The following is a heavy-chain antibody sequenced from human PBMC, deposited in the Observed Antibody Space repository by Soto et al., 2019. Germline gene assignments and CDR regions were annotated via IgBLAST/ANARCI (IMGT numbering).Heavy chain of an antibody. CDR1: GFTFSSYA. CDR3: AKISCSGGSCYVLGKYYFDY. D-gene: IGHD2-15*01. J-gene: IGHJ4*02. Sequence: GGSLRLSCAASGFTFSSYAMSWVRQAPGKGLEWVSAISGSGGSTYYADSVKGRFTISRDNSKNTLYLQMNSLRAEDTAVYYCAKISCSGGSCYVLGKYYFDYWGQGTLVTVSS. V-gene: IGHV3-23*01. CDR2: ISGSGGST.